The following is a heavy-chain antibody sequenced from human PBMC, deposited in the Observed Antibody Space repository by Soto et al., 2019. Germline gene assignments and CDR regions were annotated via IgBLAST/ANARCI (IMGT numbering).Heavy chain of an antibody. J-gene: IGHJ4*02. D-gene: IGHD3-9*01. V-gene: IGHV3-23*01. Sequence: PGGSLRLSCAASGFTSSRYDMSWVRQAPGKGLEWVSAISGSGGSTYYADSVKGRFTISRDNSTYTLYLQMNSLRAEDTAVYYCAKVKTYYDILTGYYCFDYWGQGTLVTVSS. CDR1: GFTSSRYD. CDR2: ISGSGGST. CDR3: AKVKTYYDILTGYYCFDY.